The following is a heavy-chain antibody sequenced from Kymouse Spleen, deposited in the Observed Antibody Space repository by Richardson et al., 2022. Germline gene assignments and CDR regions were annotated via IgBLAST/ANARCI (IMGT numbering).Heavy chain of an antibody. Sequence: QVQLVQSGAEVKKPGASVKVSCKASGYTFTGYYMHWVRQAPGQGLEWMGWINPNSGGTNYAQKFQGWVTMTRDTSISTAYMELSRLRSDDTAVYYCARENEYSSSSRYWYYYGMDVWGQGTTVTVSS. CDR2: INPNSGGT. CDR3: ARENEYSSSSRYWYYYGMDV. CDR1: GYTFTGYY. V-gene: IGHV1-2*04. D-gene: IGHD6-6*01. J-gene: IGHJ6*02.